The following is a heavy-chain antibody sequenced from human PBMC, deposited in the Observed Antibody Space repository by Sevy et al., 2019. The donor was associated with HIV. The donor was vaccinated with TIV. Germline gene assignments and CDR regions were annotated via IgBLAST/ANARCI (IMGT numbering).Heavy chain of an antibody. CDR1: GFTFSIYA. J-gene: IGHJ3*02. CDR3: AKDLGDPVAFDI. D-gene: IGHD2-21*02. Sequence: GGSLRLSCAASGFTFSIYAMNWVRQAPGKGLEWVSGEAGSGGSTYHADSVKGRFTFSRDDSKSTLYLQMNSLRAEDTAVYYCAKDLGDPVAFDIWGQGTMVTVSS. CDR2: EAGSGGST. V-gene: IGHV3-23*01.